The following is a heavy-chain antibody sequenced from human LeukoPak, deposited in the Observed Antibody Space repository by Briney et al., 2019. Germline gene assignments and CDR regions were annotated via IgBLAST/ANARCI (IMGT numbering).Heavy chain of an antibody. J-gene: IGHJ4*02. Sequence: PSETLSLTCTVSGGSISSYYGSWLRQPAGKGLEWIGRIYTSGSTNYNPSLKSRVTMSVDTSKNQFSLKLSSLAAADTAVYYCAKDRLAAAGTVDYSGQGTLVTVSS. D-gene: IGHD6-13*01. CDR2: IYTSGST. CDR1: GGSISSYY. CDR3: AKDRLAAAGTVDY. V-gene: IGHV4-4*07.